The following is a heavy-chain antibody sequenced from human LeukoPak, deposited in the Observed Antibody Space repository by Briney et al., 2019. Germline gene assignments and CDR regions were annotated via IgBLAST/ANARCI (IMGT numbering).Heavy chain of an antibody. J-gene: IGHJ4*02. V-gene: IGHV3-33*01. Sequence: GRSLRLSCAASGFNFSASGMHWVRQSPGKGLEWVALIWYDGSYKYSADSVKGRFPISRDNSKNTVYLQMNSLRPEDTAVYYCARDGGYCLDYWGQGTLVTVSS. CDR1: GFNFSASG. CDR3: ARDGGYCLDY. CDR2: IWYDGSYK. D-gene: IGHD2-21*01.